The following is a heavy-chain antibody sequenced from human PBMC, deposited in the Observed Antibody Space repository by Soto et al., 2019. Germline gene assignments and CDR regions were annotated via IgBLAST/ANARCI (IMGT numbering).Heavy chain of an antibody. CDR2: IIPIFGTA. J-gene: IGHJ6*02. CDR1: GGTFSSYA. D-gene: IGHD2-15*01. V-gene: IGHV1-69*13. CDR3: ARVDCSGGSCSHYYYYGMDV. Sequence: SVKVSCKASGGTFSSYAISWVRQAPGQGLEWMGGIIPIFGTANYAQKFQGRVTITADESTSTAYMELSSLRSEDTAVYYCARVDCSGGSCSHYYYYGMDVWGQGTTVTVSS.